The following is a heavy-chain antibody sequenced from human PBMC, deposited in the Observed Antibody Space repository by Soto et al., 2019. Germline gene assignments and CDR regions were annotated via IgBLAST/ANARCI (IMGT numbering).Heavy chain of an antibody. Sequence: GESLNISCKASGYSFTSYWIGWVRQMPGKGLEYMGIIYPGDSDTRYSPSFKGQVTISADKSIRTAYLQWSSLKASDTAIYYCASVKAGNFYSGMDVWGQGTPVTVSS. CDR3: ASVKAGNFYSGMDV. CDR2: IYPGDSDT. J-gene: IGHJ6*02. D-gene: IGHD1-1*01. CDR1: GYSFTSYW. V-gene: IGHV5-51*01.